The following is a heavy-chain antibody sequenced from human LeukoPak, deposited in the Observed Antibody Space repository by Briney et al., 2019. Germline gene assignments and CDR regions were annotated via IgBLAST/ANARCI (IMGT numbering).Heavy chain of an antibody. D-gene: IGHD3-3*01. V-gene: IGHV5-51*01. J-gene: IGHJ4*02. Sequence: GESLKISCKGSGYSFTSYWIGWVRQMPGKGLEWMGIIYPGDSDTRYSPSFQGQVTISADKSISTAYLQWSSLKASYTAMYYCARQNFYDFWSGYFDYWGQGTLVTVSS. CDR1: GYSFTSYW. CDR3: ARQNFYDFWSGYFDY. CDR2: IYPGDSDT.